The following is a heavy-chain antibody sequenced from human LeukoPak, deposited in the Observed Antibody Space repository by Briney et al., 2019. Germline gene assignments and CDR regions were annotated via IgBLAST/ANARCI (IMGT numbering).Heavy chain of an antibody. Sequence: SETLSLTCTVSGGSISSYYWSWIRQPPGKGLEWIGYIYYSGNTNYNPSLKSRVTISVDTSKNQFSLELRSVTAADTAVYYCARVGGGTSGWYGLFDYWGQGTLVTVSS. D-gene: IGHD6-19*01. V-gene: IGHV4-59*01. J-gene: IGHJ4*02. CDR2: IYYSGNT. CDR1: GGSISSYY. CDR3: ARVGGGTSGWYGLFDY.